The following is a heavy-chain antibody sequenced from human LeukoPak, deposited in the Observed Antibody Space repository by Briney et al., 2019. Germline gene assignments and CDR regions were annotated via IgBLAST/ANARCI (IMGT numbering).Heavy chain of an antibody. CDR3: AKDRGRYCSSTSCPHSG. D-gene: IGHD2-2*01. CDR1: TLTLVSYA. CDR2: ISGSGGST. V-gene: IGHV3-23*01. Sequence: GGSLRLSCAALTLTLVSYATSWVRQAPGKGLEWVSAISGSGGSTYYADPVKGRFTISRDNSKNTLYLQMNSLRAEDPAVYYCAKDRGRYCSSTSCPHSGWGQGTLVTVSS. J-gene: IGHJ4*02.